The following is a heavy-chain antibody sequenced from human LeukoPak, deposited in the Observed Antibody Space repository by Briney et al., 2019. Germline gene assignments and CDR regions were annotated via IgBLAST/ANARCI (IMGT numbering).Heavy chain of an antibody. CDR2: ISSSSSYI. CDR3: ASTGGKGYSYGSEDGY. J-gene: IGHJ4*02. CDR1: GFTFSSYS. V-gene: IGHV3-21*01. D-gene: IGHD5-18*01. Sequence: PGGSLRLSCAASGFTFSSYSMDWVRQAPGKGLEWVSSISSSSSYIYYADSVKGRFTISRDNAKNSLYLQMNSLRAEDTAVYYCASTGGKGYSYGSEDGYWGQGTLVTVSS.